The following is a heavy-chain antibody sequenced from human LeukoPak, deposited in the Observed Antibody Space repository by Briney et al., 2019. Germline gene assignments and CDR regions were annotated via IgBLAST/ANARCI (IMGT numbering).Heavy chain of an antibody. D-gene: IGHD3-10*01. V-gene: IGHV3-30*02. J-gene: IGHJ4*02. CDR1: GFTFSSYG. CDR2: IRYDGSNK. Sequence: GGSLRHTCAASGFTFSSYGMHWVRQAPGKGLEWVAFIRYDGSNKYYADSVKGRFTISRDNSKNTLYLQMNSLRAEDTAVYYCASNPAGPTVASGVYWGQETLVTVSS. CDR3: ASNPAGPTVASGVY.